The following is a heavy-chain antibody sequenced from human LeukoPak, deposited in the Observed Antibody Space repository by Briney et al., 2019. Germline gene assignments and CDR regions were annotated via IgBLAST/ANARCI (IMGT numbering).Heavy chain of an antibody. CDR1: GGSISSYY. V-gene: IGHV4-59*01. Sequence: PSETLSLTCTVSGGSISSYYWSWIRQPPGKGLEWIGYIYYGGSTNYNPSLKSRVTISIDTSKNQFSLKLTSVTAADTAVYYCARGTGGWYFDLWGRGTLVTVSS. J-gene: IGHJ2*01. CDR2: IYYGGST. D-gene: IGHD1/OR15-1a*01. CDR3: ARGTGGWYFDL.